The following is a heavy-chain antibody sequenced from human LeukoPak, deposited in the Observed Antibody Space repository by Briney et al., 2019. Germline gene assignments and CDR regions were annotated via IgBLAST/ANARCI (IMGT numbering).Heavy chain of an antibody. J-gene: IGHJ4*02. Sequence: PGGSLRLSCAASGFTFSSYTLNWVRHAPEKGREWVSSISSAGGYIYYADSVKGRFTISRDNAKNSLYLQMNSLRAVDTAVYYCAREIVSSNSFDNWGQGTLVTVSS. D-gene: IGHD2-2*01. CDR1: GFTFSSYT. CDR2: ISSAGGYI. CDR3: AREIVSSNSFDN. V-gene: IGHV3-21*01.